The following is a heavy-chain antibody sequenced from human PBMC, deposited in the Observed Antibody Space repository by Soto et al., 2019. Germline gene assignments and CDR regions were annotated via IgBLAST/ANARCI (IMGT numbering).Heavy chain of an antibody. D-gene: IGHD6-13*01. V-gene: IGHV1-18*01. CDR3: ARADVLEYTSRFCLDF. Sequence: QVQLVQSGAEVKKPGASVKVSCKASGYTFTSYGITWVRQAPGRGLEWVGWSSAYNGNTDYAQKVQDRVTMTTDRSTSTAYMELRSLRSDDTAVYYCARADVLEYTSRFCLDFWGQGNRVTVSS. CDR1: GYTFTSYG. CDR2: SSAYNGNT. J-gene: IGHJ4*02.